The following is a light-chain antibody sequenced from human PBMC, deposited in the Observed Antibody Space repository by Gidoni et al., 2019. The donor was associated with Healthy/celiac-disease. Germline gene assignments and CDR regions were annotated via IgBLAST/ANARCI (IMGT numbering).Light chain of an antibody. CDR1: SLRSYY. J-gene: IGLJ2*01. CDR3: NSRDSSGNHLVV. CDR2: GKN. V-gene: IGLV3-19*01. Sequence: SSELTQDPAVSVALGQTVRITCQGDSLRSYYASWYQQKPGQAPVLVIYGKNNRPSGIPDRFSGSNSGNTASLTITGAQAEDEADYYCNSRDSSGNHLVVFGGGTKLTVL.